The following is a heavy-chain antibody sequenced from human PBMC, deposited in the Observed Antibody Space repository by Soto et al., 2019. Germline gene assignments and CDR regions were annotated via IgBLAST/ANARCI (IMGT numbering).Heavy chain of an antibody. CDR2: IKSKTDGGTT. CDR1: GFTFSNAW. CDR3: TPWKPYYGSGID. V-gene: IGHV3-15*01. Sequence: GGSLRLSCAASGFTFSNAWMSWVRQAPGKGLEWVGRIKSKTDGGTTDYAAPVKGRFTISSDDSKNTLYLQMNSLKTEDTAVYYCTPWKPYYGSGIDWGQGTLVTVSS. D-gene: IGHD3-10*01. J-gene: IGHJ4*02.